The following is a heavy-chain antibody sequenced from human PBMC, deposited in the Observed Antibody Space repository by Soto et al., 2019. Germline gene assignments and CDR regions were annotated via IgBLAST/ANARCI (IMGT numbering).Heavy chain of an antibody. D-gene: IGHD3-22*01. J-gene: IGHJ5*02. CDR1: GYTFVDYA. CDR2: MNPKTGNI. Sequence: QVRLVQSGAEVKRPGASVNVSCRASGYTFVDYALHWVRQAPGQGLEWVGWMNPKTGNIKSSHKSEDRHSITRNTATSTAYMYLSGLRSEDTAVSFCTREAVVAENWFDPWGQGTLVTVSS. CDR3: TREAVVAENWFDP. V-gene: IGHV1-3*01.